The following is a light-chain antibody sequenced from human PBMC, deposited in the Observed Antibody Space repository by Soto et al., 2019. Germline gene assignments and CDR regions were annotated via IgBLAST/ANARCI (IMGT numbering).Light chain of an antibody. CDR2: GTS. J-gene: IGKJ4*01. CDR1: QSVSSSY. V-gene: IGKV3-20*01. Sequence: EIVLMQSPGTLSLSPGERATLSCRASQSVSSSYLAWYQQKPGQAPRLLIYGTSSSATGIPDRFSGSGSGTDFTLTISRLEPEDFAVYYCQQYSSSPLTFGGGTKVEIK. CDR3: QQYSSSPLT.